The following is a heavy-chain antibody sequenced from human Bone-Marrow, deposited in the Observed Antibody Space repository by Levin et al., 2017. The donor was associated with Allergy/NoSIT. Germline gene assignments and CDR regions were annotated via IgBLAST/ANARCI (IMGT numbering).Heavy chain of an antibody. D-gene: IGHD1-1*01. CDR1: GDSVSSNSAA. Sequence: SQTLSLTCAISGDSVSSNSAAWNWIRQSPSRGLEWLGRTYYRSKWYNDYAVSVKSRITINPDTSKNQFSLQLNSVTPEDTAVYYCARGSTGTLYYYYYYMDVWGKGTTVTVSS. J-gene: IGHJ6*03. CDR3: ARGSTGTLYYYYYYMDV. V-gene: IGHV6-1*01. CDR2: TYYRSKWYN.